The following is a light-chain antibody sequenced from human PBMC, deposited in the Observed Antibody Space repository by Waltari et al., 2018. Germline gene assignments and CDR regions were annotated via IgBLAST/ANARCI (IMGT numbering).Light chain of an antibody. CDR3: QQYDNLPYT. Sequence: DIQMTQSPSSLSASVGDRVTITCQASQDISNYLNWYQQKPGKAPELLIYDASNLETGVPSRFSGGGSGTYFTVTISSLQPEDIATYYCQQYDNLPYTFGQGTKLEIK. V-gene: IGKV1-33*01. CDR1: QDISNY. CDR2: DAS. J-gene: IGKJ2*01.